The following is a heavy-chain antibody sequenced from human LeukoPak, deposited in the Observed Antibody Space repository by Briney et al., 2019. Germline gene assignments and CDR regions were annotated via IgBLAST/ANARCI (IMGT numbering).Heavy chain of an antibody. D-gene: IGHD6-6*01. CDR2: INHSGST. J-gene: IGHJ4*02. Sequence: PSETLSLTCAVYGGSFSGYYWSWIRQPPGKGLEWIGEINHSGSTNYNPSLKSRVTISVDTSKNQFSLKLSSVTAADTAVYYCARVEYSSSFSGFDYWGQGTLDTVSS. CDR3: ARVEYSSSFSGFDY. CDR1: GGSFSGYY. V-gene: IGHV4-34*01.